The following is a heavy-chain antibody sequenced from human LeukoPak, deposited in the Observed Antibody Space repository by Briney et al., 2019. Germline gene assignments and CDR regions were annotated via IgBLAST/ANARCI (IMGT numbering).Heavy chain of an antibody. D-gene: IGHD3-22*01. CDR1: GFAFSNFW. CDR3: ATSYDSSGNN. V-gene: IGHV3-7*01. Sequence: GRSLRLSCAASGFAFSNFWISWVRQAPGKGLEWVGNIRLDGDVTYYVASVKGPFTISRDNAKNSLYLQMNSLAVEETAVYYCATSYDSSGNNWGQGTLVTVSS. CDR2: IRLDGDVT. J-gene: IGHJ4*02.